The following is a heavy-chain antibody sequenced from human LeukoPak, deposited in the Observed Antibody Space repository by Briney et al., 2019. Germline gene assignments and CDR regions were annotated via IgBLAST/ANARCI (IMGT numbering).Heavy chain of an antibody. D-gene: IGHD2-2*02. V-gene: IGHV4-34*01. Sequence: SETLSLTCAVYGGSFSGYYWSWIRQPPGKGLEWIGEINHSGSTNYNPSLKSRVTISVDTSKNQFSLKLSSVTAADTAVYYCARGDCSSTSCYTYYYYYMDVWGKGTTVTISS. CDR3: ARGDCSSTSCYTYYYYYMDV. CDR2: INHSGST. J-gene: IGHJ6*03. CDR1: GGSFSGYY.